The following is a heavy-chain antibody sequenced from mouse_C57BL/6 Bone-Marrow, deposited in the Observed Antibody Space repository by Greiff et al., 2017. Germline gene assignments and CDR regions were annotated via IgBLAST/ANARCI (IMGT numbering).Heavy chain of an antibody. CDR2: IHPNSGST. Sequence: QVQLQQPGAELVKPGASVKLSCKASGYTFTSYWMHWVKQSPGQGLEWIGMIHPNSGSTNYNEKFKSKATLTVEKSSSTAYMQLSSLTSEDSAVYYCARGGYYDWVWFAYWGQGTLVTVSA. D-gene: IGHD2-3*01. CDR1: GYTFTSYW. V-gene: IGHV1-64*01. CDR3: ARGGYYDWVWFAY. J-gene: IGHJ3*01.